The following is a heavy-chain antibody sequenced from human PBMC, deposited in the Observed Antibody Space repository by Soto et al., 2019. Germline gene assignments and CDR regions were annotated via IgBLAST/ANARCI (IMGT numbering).Heavy chain of an antibody. V-gene: IGHV4-34*01. D-gene: IGHD2-8*02. Sequence: TLSLTCAVYGGSFSGYYWSWIRQPPGKGLEWIGEINHSGSTNYNPSLKSRVTISVDTSKNQFSLKLSSVTAADTAVYYCARDKITGLFDYWGQGTLVTVSS. CDR1: GGSFSGYY. CDR3: ARDKITGLFDY. CDR2: INHSGST. J-gene: IGHJ4*02.